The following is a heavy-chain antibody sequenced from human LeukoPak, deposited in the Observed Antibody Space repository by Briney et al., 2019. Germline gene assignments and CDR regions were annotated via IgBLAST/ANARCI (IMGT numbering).Heavy chain of an antibody. CDR3: ARSRGATYYYDSSGYTRAFDI. CDR1: GGTFSSYA. D-gene: IGHD3-22*01. Sequence: ASVKVSCKASGGTFSSYAISWVRQAPGQGLEWMGGIIPIFGTANYAQKFQGRVTITADESTSTAYMELSSLRSEDTAVYYCARSRGATYYYDSSGYTRAFDIWGQGTMVTVSS. V-gene: IGHV1-69*01. J-gene: IGHJ3*02. CDR2: IIPIFGTA.